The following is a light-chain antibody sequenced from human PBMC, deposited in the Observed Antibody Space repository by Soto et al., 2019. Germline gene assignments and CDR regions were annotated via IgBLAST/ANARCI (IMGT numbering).Light chain of an antibody. Sequence: DIAITQSPSTLSASVGDRGTITCRASQSINSWLAWYQQKPGKAPQILIYDASTLKSGVPSRFSASGSGTEFTLIISSLQPDDFATYYCQQYTSYSWTFGQGTKVDI. CDR2: DAS. J-gene: IGKJ1*01. CDR1: QSINSW. CDR3: QQYTSYSWT. V-gene: IGKV1-5*01.